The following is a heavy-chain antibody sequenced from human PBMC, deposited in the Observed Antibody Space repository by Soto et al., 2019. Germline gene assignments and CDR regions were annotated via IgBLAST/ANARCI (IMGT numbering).Heavy chain of an antibody. Sequence: SETLSLTCNVSGGPIKTGDYYWNWIRQPPGKGLEWIGYVFYSGATNYSPSLKSRAAISMDTSKNQFSLSLTSVTAAGTAVYYCARAGFSYGYLLFWCQGIRLTVSS. V-gene: IGHV4-30-4*01. J-gene: IGHJ4*02. CDR3: ARAGFSYGYLLF. D-gene: IGHD5-18*01. CDR1: GGPIKTGDYY. CDR2: VFYSGAT.